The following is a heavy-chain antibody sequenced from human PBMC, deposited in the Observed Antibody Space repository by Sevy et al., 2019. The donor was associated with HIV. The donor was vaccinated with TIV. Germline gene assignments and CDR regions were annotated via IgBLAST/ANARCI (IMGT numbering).Heavy chain of an antibody. V-gene: IGHV3-30*02. J-gene: IGHJ6*02. D-gene: IGHD2-15*01. Sequence: GGSLRLSCAASGFTFSSFGMHWVRQAPGKGLEWVAFIRYDGSNKYYADSVKGRFTISRDNSKNTLYLQMNSLRAEDTAVYYCATSRYCSGGSCYGADYYYGMDVWGQGTTVTVSS. CDR1: GFTFSSFG. CDR3: ATSRYCSGGSCYGADYYYGMDV. CDR2: IRYDGSNK.